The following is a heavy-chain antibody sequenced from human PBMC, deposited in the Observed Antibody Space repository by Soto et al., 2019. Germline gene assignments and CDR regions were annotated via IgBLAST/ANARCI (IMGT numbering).Heavy chain of an antibody. CDR3: ARHWFLVAGRLYFDY. D-gene: IGHD6-19*01. CDR2: VDSSGNR. V-gene: IGHV4-59*01. CDR1: VCSINTYY. Sequence: SETLSLTSTVSVCSINTYYWSWIRQPPGKGLEWIGYVDSSGNRDSSPSLKSRITISIDTSKTQVSLKLSSVTAADTAVYYCARHWFLVAGRLYFDYWGQGIPVTVSS. J-gene: IGHJ4*02.